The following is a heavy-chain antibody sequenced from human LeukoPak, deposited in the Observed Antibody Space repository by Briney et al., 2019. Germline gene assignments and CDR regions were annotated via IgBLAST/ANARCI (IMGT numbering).Heavy chain of an antibody. D-gene: IGHD3-16*01. CDR3: AKGRGFRVWDPWDN. Sequence: TGGSLRLSCAASGFTFSSYAMSWVRQAPGKGLEWVSAISGSGGSTYYADSVKGRFTTSRDNSKNTLFLEMNSLRVEDTAVYYCAKGRGFRVWDPWDNWGQGTLITVSS. CDR2: ISGSGGST. CDR1: GFTFSSYA. V-gene: IGHV3-23*01. J-gene: IGHJ4*02.